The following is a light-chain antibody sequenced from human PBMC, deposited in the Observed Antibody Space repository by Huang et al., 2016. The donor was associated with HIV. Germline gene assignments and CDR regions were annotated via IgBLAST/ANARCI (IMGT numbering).Light chain of an antibody. J-gene: IGKJ4*01. CDR1: QAISSY. Sequence: TQLTQSPSSLSASVGDRVTITCRASQAISSYLALYQQKSGKAPKLLIYAASTLQSGVPTRFSGTGAGTDFTLTISSLQPEDFATYYCQQLHNYPLTFGGGTRVEIK. V-gene: IGKV1-9*01. CDR2: AAS. CDR3: QQLHNYPLT.